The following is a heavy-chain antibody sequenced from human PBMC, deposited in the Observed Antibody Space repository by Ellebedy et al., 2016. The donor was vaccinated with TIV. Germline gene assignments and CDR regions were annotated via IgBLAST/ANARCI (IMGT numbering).Heavy chain of an antibody. CDR1: GGSFSGYY. D-gene: IGHD4-17*01. CDR2: INHSGST. V-gene: IGHV4-34*01. J-gene: IGHJ6*02. CDR3: ARVRRYYYGMDV. Sequence: SETLSLXXAVYGGSFSGYYWSWIRQPPGKGLEWIGEINHSGSTNYNPSLKSRVTISVDTSKNQFSLKLSSVTAAGTAVYYCARVRRYYYGMDVWGQGTTVTVSS.